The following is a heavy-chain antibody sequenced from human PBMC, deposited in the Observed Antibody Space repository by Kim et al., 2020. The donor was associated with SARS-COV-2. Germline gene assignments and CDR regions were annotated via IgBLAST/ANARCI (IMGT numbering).Heavy chain of an antibody. CDR3: ARDTSAGRFYDYRYMDL. J-gene: IGHJ6*03. CDR1: GISFRTYS. D-gene: IGHD2-15*01. Sequence: GGSLRLSCVSSGISFRTYSMNWVRQAPGKGLEWVSSISSNSDYIYYGDSVKGRFTISRDNAKNSLYLQLNSLRAEDTAVYYCARDTSAGRFYDYRYMDLWGKGPAVPVPS. CDR2: ISSNSDYI. V-gene: IGHV3-21*06.